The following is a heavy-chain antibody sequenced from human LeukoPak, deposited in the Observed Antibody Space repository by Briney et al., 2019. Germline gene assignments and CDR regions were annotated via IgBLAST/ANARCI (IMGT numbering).Heavy chain of an antibody. CDR1: GGSISSGGYY. CDR2: IYYSGST. D-gene: IGHD2-21*01. V-gene: IGHV4-31*11. CDR3: ARGRAVIYFDY. J-gene: IGHJ4*02. Sequence: SETLSLTCAVSGGSISSGGYYWSWIRQHPGKGLEWIGYIYYSGSTYYNPSLKSRVTISVDTSKNQFSLKLSSVTAADTAVYYCARGRAVIYFDYWGQGTLVTVSS.